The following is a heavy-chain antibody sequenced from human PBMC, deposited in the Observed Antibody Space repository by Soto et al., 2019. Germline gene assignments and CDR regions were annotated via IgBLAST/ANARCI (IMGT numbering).Heavy chain of an antibody. D-gene: IGHD3-10*01. V-gene: IGHV3-48*02. CDR1: GFIFSNYN. J-gene: IGHJ4*02. CDR3: GRVEDGVSGVDY. Sequence: EVQLVESGGGLLQPGGSLRLSCAASGFIFSNYNMVWVRQAPGKGLECISYISASSTRILYADSVRGRLTVSRDNADHLLYLQMNSLINEDMAVYYCGRVEDGVSGVDYWGQGTLVTVSS. CDR2: ISASSTRI.